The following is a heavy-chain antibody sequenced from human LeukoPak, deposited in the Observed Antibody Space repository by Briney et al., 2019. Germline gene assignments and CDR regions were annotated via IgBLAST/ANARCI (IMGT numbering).Heavy chain of an antibody. D-gene: IGHD6-13*01. J-gene: IGHJ1*01. CDR3: ANGIYNSSPTTYFQH. CDR1: GFTISSYC. V-gene: IGHV3-7*03. CDR2: IKQDGSEK. Sequence: GGSLRLSCTASGFTISSYCMSWVRQAPGKGLEWVANIKQDGSEKYYVDSVKGRFTISRDNSKNTLYLQMNSLRAEDTAVYYCANGIYNSSPTTYFQHWGQGTLVTVSS.